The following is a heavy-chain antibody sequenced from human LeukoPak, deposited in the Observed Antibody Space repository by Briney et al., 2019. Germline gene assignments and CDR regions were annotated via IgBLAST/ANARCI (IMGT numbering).Heavy chain of an antibody. V-gene: IGHV4-59*01. CDR1: GGSISSYY. CDR3: ARGRLGWSYDY. CDR2: IYYSGST. D-gene: IGHD6-19*01. Sequence: PSETLSLTCTVSGGSISSYYRSWIRQPPGKGLEWIGYIYYSGSTDYNPSLKSRVTISVDTSKNQFSLKLSSVTAADTAVYHCARGRLGWSYDYWGQGTLVTVSS. J-gene: IGHJ4*02.